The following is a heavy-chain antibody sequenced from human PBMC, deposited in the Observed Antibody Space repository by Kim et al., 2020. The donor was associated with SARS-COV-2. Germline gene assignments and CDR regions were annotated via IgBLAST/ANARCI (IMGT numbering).Heavy chain of an antibody. J-gene: IGHJ4*02. Sequence: SETLSLTCTVSGGSVDSGSYPWSWIRQPPGKGLEWIGFVYYSGTTSYNPSLKSRVTISVDTSKNQFSLKLSSVTPADTAVYYCARGTRPYTYWGQGILVT. CDR2: VYYSGTT. CDR3: ARGTRPYTY. D-gene: IGHD1-1*01. CDR1: GGSVDSGSYP. V-gene: IGHV4-61*01.